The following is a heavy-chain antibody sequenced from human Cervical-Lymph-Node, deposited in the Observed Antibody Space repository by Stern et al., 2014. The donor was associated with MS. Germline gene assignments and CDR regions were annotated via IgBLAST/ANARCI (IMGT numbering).Heavy chain of an antibody. D-gene: IGHD3-3*01. V-gene: IGHV2-26*01. CDR1: GFSLSNARMG. CDR2: IFSNDEK. CDR3: ARTYYDFWSGYSFDY. Sequence: QVTLKESGPVLVKPTETLTLTCTVPGFSLSNARMGVSWIRQPPGKALEWLAHIFSNDEKSYSTSLKSRLTISKDTSKSQVVLTMTNMDPVDTATYYCARTYYDFWSGYSFDYWGQGTLVTVSS. J-gene: IGHJ4*02.